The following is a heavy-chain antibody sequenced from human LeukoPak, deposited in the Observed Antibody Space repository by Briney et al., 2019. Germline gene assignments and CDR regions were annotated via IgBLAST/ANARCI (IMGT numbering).Heavy chain of an antibody. CDR3: AKSPVGYCSGGSCPLYY. D-gene: IGHD2-15*01. V-gene: IGHV3-23*01. CDR1: GFTFSSYA. Sequence: PGGSLRLSCAASGFTFSSYAMSWVRQAPGKGLEWASAISGSGGSTYYADSVKGRFTISRDNSKNTLYLQMDSLRAEDTAVYYCAKSPVGYCSGGSCPLYYWGQGTLVTVSS. CDR2: ISGSGGST. J-gene: IGHJ4*02.